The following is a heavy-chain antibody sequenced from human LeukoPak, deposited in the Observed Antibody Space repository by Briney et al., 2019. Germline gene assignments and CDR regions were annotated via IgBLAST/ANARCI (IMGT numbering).Heavy chain of an antibody. V-gene: IGHV3-23*01. CDR1: GFTFSSSA. Sequence: GGSLRLSCAASGFTFSSSAMSWVRQAPGKGLEWVSNISGSGSGGSTYYADSVKGRFTISRDNSKNTLYLQMNSLRAEDTAVYYCAKDLRITIIVVVKAPTEFDYWGQGTLVTVSS. J-gene: IGHJ4*02. CDR2: ISGSGSGGST. CDR3: AKDLRITIIVVVKAPTEFDY. D-gene: IGHD3-22*01.